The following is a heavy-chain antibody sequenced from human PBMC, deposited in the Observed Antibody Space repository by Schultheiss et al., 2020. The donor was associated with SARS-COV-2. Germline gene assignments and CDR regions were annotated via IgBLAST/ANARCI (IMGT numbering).Heavy chain of an antibody. D-gene: IGHD1-26*01. Sequence: SETLSLTCTVSGGSISSYYWSWIRQPPGKGLEWIGYIYSNGNTNYNPSLRSRVTISLDTSKNQFSLDLRSMTTADTAVYYCARAAYSGSYYRSLRRPFDIWGQGTMVTVSS. J-gene: IGHJ3*02. CDR2: IYSNGNT. CDR3: ARAAYSGSYYRSLRRPFDI. V-gene: IGHV4-59*01. CDR1: GGSISSYY.